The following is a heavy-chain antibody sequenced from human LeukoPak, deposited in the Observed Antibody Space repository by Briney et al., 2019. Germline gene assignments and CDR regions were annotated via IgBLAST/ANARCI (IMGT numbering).Heavy chain of an antibody. V-gene: IGHV4-39*07. CDR1: GFTFSSYS. D-gene: IGHD2-15*01. J-gene: IGHJ6*02. CDR3: ARDHAAGYCSGGSCFPSYYYGMDV. CDR2: IYYSGST. Sequence: GSLRLSCAASGFTFSSYSMNWIRQPPGKGLEWIGSIYYSGSTYYNPSLKSRVTISVDTSRNQFSLKLSSVTAADTAVYYCARDHAAGYCSGGSCFPSYYYGMDVWGQGTTVTVSS.